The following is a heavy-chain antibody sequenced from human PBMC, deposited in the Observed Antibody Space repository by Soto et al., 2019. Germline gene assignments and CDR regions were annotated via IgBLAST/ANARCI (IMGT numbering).Heavy chain of an antibody. CDR3: ARSQGSSTSLEIYYYYYYGMDV. D-gene: IGHD2-2*01. V-gene: IGHV1-69*01. CDR1: GGTFSSYA. CDR2: IIPISGTA. J-gene: IGHJ6*02. Sequence: QVQLVQSGAEVKKPGSAVKVSCKASGGTFSSYAISWVRQAPGQGLEWMGGIIPISGTATYAQKYQARVTITAGESTSTAYMELSRLRSEDTAVYYCARSQGSSTSLEIYYYYYYGMDVWGQGTTVTVSS.